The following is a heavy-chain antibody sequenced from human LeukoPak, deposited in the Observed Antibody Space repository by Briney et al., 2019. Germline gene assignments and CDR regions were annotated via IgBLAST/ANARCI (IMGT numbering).Heavy chain of an antibody. CDR3: ARVVAGTKDFQH. Sequence: SXXLSLTCTVSGGPISSPNHFWGWVRQPPGKGLQWIGSVYYGGSTYSNPSLKSRVTMSADTSKNQFSLTLSSVTAADTAVYYCARVVAGTKDFQHWGQGTLVTVSS. D-gene: IGHD6-19*01. J-gene: IGHJ1*01. V-gene: IGHV4-39*01. CDR1: GGPISSPNHF. CDR2: VYYGGST.